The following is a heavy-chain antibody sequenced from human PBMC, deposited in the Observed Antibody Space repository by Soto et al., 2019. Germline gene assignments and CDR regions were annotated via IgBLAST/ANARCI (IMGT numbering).Heavy chain of an antibody. CDR1: GFSFSTYD. V-gene: IGHV3-30*04. Sequence: QVQLVESGGGVVQPGRSLRLSCAASGFSFSTYDMHWVRQAPGKGPEWVAVIAYDGKDKHYADSVKGRFTISRDNSKNTLYVQMNSLRAEYTAVDYCAMNSSGRYFDLWGRGTLVTVSS. D-gene: IGHD3-22*01. CDR2: IAYDGKDK. J-gene: IGHJ2*01. CDR3: AMNSSGRYFDL.